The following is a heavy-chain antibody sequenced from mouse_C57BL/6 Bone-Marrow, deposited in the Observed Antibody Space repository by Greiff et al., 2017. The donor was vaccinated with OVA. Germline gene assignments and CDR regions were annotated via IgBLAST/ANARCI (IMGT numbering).Heavy chain of an antibody. CDR2: IYPGNSDP. CDR3: TRGDYDGSSQILYWYFDV. Sequence: EVQLQQSGTVLARPGASVKMSCKTSGYTFTSYWMHWVKQRPGQGLEWIGAIYPGNSDPSYNQKFKGKAKLTAVTSASTAYLELSSLTNEDSAVYYCTRGDYDGSSQILYWYFDVWGTGTTVTVSS. V-gene: IGHV1-5*01. CDR1: GYTFTSYW. D-gene: IGHD1-1*01. J-gene: IGHJ1*03.